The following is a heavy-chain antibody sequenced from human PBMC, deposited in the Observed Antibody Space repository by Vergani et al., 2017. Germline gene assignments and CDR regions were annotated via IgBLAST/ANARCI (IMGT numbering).Heavy chain of an antibody. Sequence: QVQLVQSGAEVKKPGSSVKVSCKASGGTFSSYAISWVRQAPGQGLEWMGGIIPIFGTANYAQKFQGRVTITADESTSTAYMELSSLRSEDTAVYYCATSPIRINGPSYYYMDVWGKGTTVTVSS. J-gene: IGHJ6*03. CDR3: ATSPIRINGPSYYYMDV. CDR1: GGTFSSYA. V-gene: IGHV1-69*01. D-gene: IGHD2-15*01. CDR2: IIPIFGTA.